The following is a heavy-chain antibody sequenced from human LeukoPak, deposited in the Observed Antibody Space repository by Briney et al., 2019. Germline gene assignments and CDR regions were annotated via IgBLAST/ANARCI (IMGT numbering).Heavy chain of an antibody. J-gene: IGHJ4*02. CDR1: GFTFDDYA. D-gene: IGHD2-2*01. V-gene: IGHV3-9*01. Sequence: GRSLRLSCAASGFTFDDYAMPWVRQAPGKGLEWVSGISWNSGSIGYADSVKGRFTISRDNAKNSLYLQMNSLRAEDAALYYCAKELGYCSTTICYPFDYWGQGTLVIVSS. CDR3: AKELGYCSTTICYPFDY. CDR2: ISWNSGSI.